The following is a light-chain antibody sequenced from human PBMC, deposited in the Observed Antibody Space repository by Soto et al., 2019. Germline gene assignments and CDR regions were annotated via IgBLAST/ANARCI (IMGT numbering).Light chain of an antibody. CDR3: SSYTSSSTLYV. J-gene: IGLJ1*01. Sequence: QSALTQPASVSGSPGQSITVSCTGTSSDLGAYNYVSWYQQHPGKAPKLLIYEVSNRPSGVSNRFSGSKSGNTASLTISGLQAEDEADYCCSSYTSSSTLYVFGTGTKLTVL. CDR2: EVS. CDR1: SSDLGAYNY. V-gene: IGLV2-14*01.